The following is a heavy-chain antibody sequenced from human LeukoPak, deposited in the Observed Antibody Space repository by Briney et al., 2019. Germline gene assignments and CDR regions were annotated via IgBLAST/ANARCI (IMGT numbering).Heavy chain of an antibody. CDR1: GGSFSGYY. Sequence: SETLSLTCAVYGGSFSGYYWSWIRQPPGKGLEWIGEINHSGSTNYNPSLKSRVTISVDTSKNQFSLKLSSVTAADTAVYYCARGIDTAMAPRWFDPWGQGTLVTVSS. CDR2: INHSGST. CDR3: ARGIDTAMAPRWFDP. V-gene: IGHV4-34*01. D-gene: IGHD5-18*01. J-gene: IGHJ5*02.